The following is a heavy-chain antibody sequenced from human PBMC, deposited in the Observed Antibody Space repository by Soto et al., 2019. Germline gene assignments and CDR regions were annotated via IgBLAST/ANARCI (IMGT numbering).Heavy chain of an antibody. V-gene: IGHV3-53*01. CDR3: ASAYESSGYFYY. D-gene: IGHD3-22*01. J-gene: IGHJ4*02. CDR2: IYSGGST. Sequence: GGSLRLSCAASGFTVSINYMSWVRQAPGKGLEWVSVIYSGGSTYYADSVKGRFTVCRDNSKNTVYLQMNSLRAEDTAVYYCASAYESSGYFYYWGQGTLVPVSS. CDR1: GFTVSINY.